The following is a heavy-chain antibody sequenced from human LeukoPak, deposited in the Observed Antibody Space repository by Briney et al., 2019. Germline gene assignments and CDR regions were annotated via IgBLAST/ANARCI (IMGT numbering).Heavy chain of an antibody. D-gene: IGHD2/OR15-2a*01. J-gene: IGHJ4*02. Sequence: PGGSLRLSCAASALAFSDHGMHWVRQAPGKGLEWVANIRRDGRDIHYVDSVKGRFTISRDNTKKSLYLQMNNLRVEDTALYYCATNSDFRFDYWGQGALVTVSS. CDR2: IRRDGRDI. CDR1: ALAFSDHG. CDR3: ATNSDFRFDY. V-gene: IGHV3-7*03.